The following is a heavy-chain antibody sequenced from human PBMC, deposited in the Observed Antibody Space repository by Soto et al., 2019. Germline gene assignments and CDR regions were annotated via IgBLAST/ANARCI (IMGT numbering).Heavy chain of an antibody. CDR1: GGSISNSIW. J-gene: IGHJ6*02. CDR3: ARLSGSPNRRLYYGMDV. V-gene: IGHV4-4*02. CDR2: IFHSGST. Sequence: PSETLSLTCAVSGGSISNSIWLTWVRQPPGKGLEWIGEIFHSGSTNYSPSLKSRVTISVDKSKNHFSLKLSSVTAADTAVYYCARLSGSPNRRLYYGMDVWGQGTTVTVSS. D-gene: IGHD1-26*01.